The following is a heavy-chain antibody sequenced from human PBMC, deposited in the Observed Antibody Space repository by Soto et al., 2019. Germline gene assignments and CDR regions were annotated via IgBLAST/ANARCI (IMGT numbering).Heavy chain of an antibody. CDR2: ISSSSSYI. CDR1: GFTFSSYS. J-gene: IGHJ3*02. CDR3: AREPFITIFGVVTDAFDI. V-gene: IGHV3-21*01. D-gene: IGHD3-3*01. Sequence: GGSLRLSCAASGFTFSSYSMNWVRQAPGKGLEWVSSISSSSSYIYYADSVKGRFTISRDNAKNSLYLQMNSLRAEDTAVYYCAREPFITIFGVVTDAFDIWGQGTMVTVSS.